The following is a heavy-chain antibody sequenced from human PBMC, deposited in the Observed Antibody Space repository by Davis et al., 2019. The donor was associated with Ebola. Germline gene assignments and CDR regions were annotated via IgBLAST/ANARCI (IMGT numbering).Heavy chain of an antibody. CDR2: ISSSSNTK. Sequence: GESLKISCAASGFTFSYFSMNWVRQAPGKGLEWVSYISSSSNTKYYADSVTGRFTISRDNAKNSLYLQMNSLRAEDTAVYYCAKDGNIVVVPAAKGYYYGMDVWGQGTTVTVSS. J-gene: IGHJ6*02. CDR3: AKDGNIVVVPAAKGYYYGMDV. D-gene: IGHD2-2*01. CDR1: GFTFSYFS. V-gene: IGHV3-48*01.